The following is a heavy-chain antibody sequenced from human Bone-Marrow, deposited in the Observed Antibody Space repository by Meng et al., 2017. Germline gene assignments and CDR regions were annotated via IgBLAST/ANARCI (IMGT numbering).Heavy chain of an antibody. CDR3: ARVEGSHDYGDYVRYYYGMDV. J-gene: IGHJ6*02. CDR1: GGTFSSYA. CDR2: IIPIFGTA. Sequence: SVTVSFKASGGTFSSYAISWVRQAPGQGLEWMGGIIPIFGTANYAQKFQGRVTITADESTSTAYMELSSLRSEDTAVYYCARVEGSHDYGDYVRYYYGMDVWGQGTTVTVSS. D-gene: IGHD4-17*01. V-gene: IGHV1-69*13.